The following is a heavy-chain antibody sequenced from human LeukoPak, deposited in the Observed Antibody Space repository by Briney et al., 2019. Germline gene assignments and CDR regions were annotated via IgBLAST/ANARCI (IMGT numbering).Heavy chain of an antibody. CDR1: GGTFSSYA. V-gene: IGHV1-69*06. CDR2: IIPIFGTA. Sequence: SVKVSCKASGGTFSSYAIGWVRQVPGQGLEWMGGIIPIFGTANSAQKFQGRVTITADKSTNTAYMELRSLKSEDTAVFYCAREYRGAFDIWGQGTMVTVSS. D-gene: IGHD1-1*01. J-gene: IGHJ3*02. CDR3: AREYRGAFDI.